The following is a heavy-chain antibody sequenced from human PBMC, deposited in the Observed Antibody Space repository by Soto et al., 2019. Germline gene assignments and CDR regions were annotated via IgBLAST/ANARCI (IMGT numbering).Heavy chain of an antibody. CDR2: ISGRGGST. V-gene: IGHV3-23*01. D-gene: IGHD3-3*01. CDR1: GFTFSSYA. CDR3: AKDLDFWSGYYDY. Sequence: GGSLRLSCAASGFTFSSYAMSWVRQAPGKGLEWVSAISGRGGSTYYADSVKGRFTISRDNSKNTLYLQMNSLRAEDTAVYYCAKDLDFWSGYYDYWGQGTLVTVSS. J-gene: IGHJ4*02.